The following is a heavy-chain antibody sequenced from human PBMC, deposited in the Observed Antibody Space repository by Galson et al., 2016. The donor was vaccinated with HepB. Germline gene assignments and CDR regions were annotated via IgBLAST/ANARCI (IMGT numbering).Heavy chain of an antibody. CDR1: GGTFNSYA. CDR2: IIPLYGTA. J-gene: IGHJ6*02. D-gene: IGHD5-24*01. V-gene: IGHV1-69*13. Sequence: SVKVSCKASGGTFNSYAISWVRQAPGQGLEWMGGIIPLYGTANHAQKFQGRVTIIADESTSTAYMELSSLRSEDTAMYYCARVRDGYNSYFYYGMDVWGQGTTVTVSS. CDR3: ARVRDGYNSYFYYGMDV.